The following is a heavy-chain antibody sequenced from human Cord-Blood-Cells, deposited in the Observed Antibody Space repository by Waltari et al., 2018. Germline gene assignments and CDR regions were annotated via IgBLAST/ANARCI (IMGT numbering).Heavy chain of an antibody. D-gene: IGHD1-1*01. V-gene: IGHV3-53*02. J-gene: IGHJ3*02. CDR3: AREGERGAFDI. CDR2: LYSGGST. Sequence: EVQLVETGGGLIQPGGSLRLSCAASGFTVSSNYMSWVRQAPGKGLRWVAVLYSGGSTYYADSVKGRFTISRDNSKNTLYLQMNSLRAEDTAVYYCAREGERGAFDIWGQGTMVTVSS. CDR1: GFTVSSNY.